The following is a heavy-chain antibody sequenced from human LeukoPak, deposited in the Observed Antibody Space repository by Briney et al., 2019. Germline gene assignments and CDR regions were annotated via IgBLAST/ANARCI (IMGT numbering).Heavy chain of an antibody. CDR1: GYTFTSYG. D-gene: IGHD3-10*01. CDR3: ARLFMVRGVLSFDP. V-gene: IGHV1-18*01. CDR2: ISAYNGNT. J-gene: IGHJ5*02. Sequence: ASVKVSCKASGYTFTSYGISWVRQAPGQGLEWMGWISAYNGNTNYAQKLQGRVTMTTDTSTSTAYMEPRSLRSDDTAVYYCARLFMVRGVLSFDPWGQGTLVTVSS.